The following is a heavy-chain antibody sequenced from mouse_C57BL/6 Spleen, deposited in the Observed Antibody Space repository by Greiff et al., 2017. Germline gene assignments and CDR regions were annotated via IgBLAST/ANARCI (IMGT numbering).Heavy chain of an antibody. CDR3: ARDSRAMDY. V-gene: IGHV1-61*01. CDR2: IYPSDSET. CDR1: GYTFTSYW. J-gene: IGHJ4*01. Sequence: QVQLQQPGAELVRPGSSVKLSCKASGYTFTSYWLDWVKQRPGQGLEWIGNIYPSDSETHYNQKFKDKATLTVDKSSSTAYMQLSSLTSEDSAVYYCARDSRAMDYWGQGTSVTVSS.